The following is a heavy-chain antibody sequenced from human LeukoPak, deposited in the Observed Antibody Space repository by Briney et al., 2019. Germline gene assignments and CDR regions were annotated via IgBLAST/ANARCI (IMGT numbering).Heavy chain of an antibody. CDR3: ARGRDMIPAAMYY. CDR1: GGTFSSYA. J-gene: IGHJ4*02. CDR2: IIPIFGTA. Sequence: SVKVSCKASGGTFSSYAISWVRQAPGQGLEWMGGIIPIFGTANYAQKFQGRVTITTDESTSTAYMELSSLRSEDTAVYYCARGRDMIPAAMYYWGQGTLVTVSS. D-gene: IGHD2-2*01. V-gene: IGHV1-69*05.